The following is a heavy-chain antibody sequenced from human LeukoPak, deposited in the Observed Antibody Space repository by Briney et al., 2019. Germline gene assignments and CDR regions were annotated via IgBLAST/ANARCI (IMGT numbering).Heavy chain of an antibody. CDR3: AKGAETYYYDSSGYYQYYFDY. CDR2: ISWNSGSI. J-gene: IGHJ4*02. D-gene: IGHD3-22*01. CDR1: GFTFDDYA. Sequence: PGRSLRLSCAASGFTFDDYAMHWVRQAPGKGLEWVSGISWNSGSIGYADSVKGRFTISRDDAKNSLYLQMNSLRAEDTALYYCAKGAETYYYDSSGYYQYYFDYWGQGTLVTVSS. V-gene: IGHV3-9*01.